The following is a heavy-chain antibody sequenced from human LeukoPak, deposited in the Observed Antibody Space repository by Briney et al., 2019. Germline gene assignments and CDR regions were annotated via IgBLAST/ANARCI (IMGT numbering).Heavy chain of an antibody. J-gene: IGHJ3*02. CDR1: GYTFTSYG. CDR2: ISAYNGNT. D-gene: IGHD2-15*01. V-gene: IGHV1-18*01. Sequence: GASVKVSCKASGYTFTSYGVSWVRQAPGQSLEWLGWISAYNGNTYYAENFQARVTMTTDTSTSTAYMELRSLKSGDTAVYYCARDVFCSGNSCLRDAFDIWGQGTKVTVSS. CDR3: ARDVFCSGNSCLRDAFDI.